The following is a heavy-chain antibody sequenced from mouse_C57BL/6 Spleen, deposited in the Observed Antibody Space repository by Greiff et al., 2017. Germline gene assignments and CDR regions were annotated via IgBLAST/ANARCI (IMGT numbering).Heavy chain of an antibody. J-gene: IGHJ1*03. V-gene: IGHV1-39*01. Sequence: VQLQQSGPELVKPGASVKISCKASGYSFTDYNLNWVKRSNGKSLEWIGVINPNYGTTSYNPKFKGKATLTVDQSSSPAYMQVNSLTSEDSAVYYCARSVYGNYGYFDVWGTGTTVTVSS. CDR1: GYSFTDYN. CDR3: ARSVYGNYGYFDV. CDR2: INPNYGTT. D-gene: IGHD2-10*02.